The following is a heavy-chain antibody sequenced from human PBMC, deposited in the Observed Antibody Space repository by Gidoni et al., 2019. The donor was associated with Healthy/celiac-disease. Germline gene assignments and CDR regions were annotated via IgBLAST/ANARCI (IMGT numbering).Heavy chain of an antibody. V-gene: IGHV3-9*01. CDR2: ISWNSGSI. CDR1: GFTFDDYA. J-gene: IGHJ4*02. CDR3: ASLSGSYDY. Sequence: EVQLVESGGGLVQPGRSMRLSCAAYGFTFDDYAMHWVRQAPGKGLEWVSGISWNSGSIGYADSVQGRFTISRDNAKNSLYLQMNSLRAEDTALYYCASLSGSYDYWGQGTLVTVSS. D-gene: IGHD1-26*01.